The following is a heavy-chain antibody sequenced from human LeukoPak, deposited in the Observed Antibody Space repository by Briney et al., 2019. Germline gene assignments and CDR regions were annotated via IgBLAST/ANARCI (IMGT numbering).Heavy chain of an antibody. J-gene: IGHJ6*02. Sequence: GGSLRLSCAASGFTFSSYGMHWVRQAPGKGLEWVAVIWYDGSNKCYADSVRGRFTISRDNSKNTLYLQMNSLRAEDTAVYYCAGDYGEYYYGMDVWGQGTTVTVSS. V-gene: IGHV3-33*01. CDR1: GFTFSSYG. D-gene: IGHD4-17*01. CDR2: IWYDGSNK. CDR3: AGDYGEYYYGMDV.